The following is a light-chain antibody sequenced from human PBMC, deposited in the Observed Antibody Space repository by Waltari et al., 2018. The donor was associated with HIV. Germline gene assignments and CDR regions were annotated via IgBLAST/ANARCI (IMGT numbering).Light chain of an antibody. Sequence: QSALTQPASVSGSPGQSITLSCTGTSRDVGGYNYVSWYQQHPGKAPKLMIYDVSNRPSGVSNRFSGSKSGNTASLTISGLRAEDEADYYCSSYTSSSTWVFGGGTKLTVL. J-gene: IGLJ3*02. CDR1: SRDVGGYNY. V-gene: IGLV2-14*01. CDR2: DVS. CDR3: SSYTSSSTWV.